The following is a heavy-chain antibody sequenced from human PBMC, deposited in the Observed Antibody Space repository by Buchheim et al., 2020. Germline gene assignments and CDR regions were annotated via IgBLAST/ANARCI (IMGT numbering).Heavy chain of an antibody. Sequence: EVQLVESGGSLVQPGGSLRLSCATSGFTFNTYWMSWVRQAPGKGLEWVANIREDGYEKYYVHSVKGRFTISRDNATNSLYLQMNSLRVEDTAVYYCAREPYSSSWYYFDYWGQGTL. D-gene: IGHD6-13*01. CDR2: IREDGYEK. J-gene: IGHJ4*02. V-gene: IGHV3-7*01. CDR3: AREPYSSSWYYFDY. CDR1: GFTFNTYW.